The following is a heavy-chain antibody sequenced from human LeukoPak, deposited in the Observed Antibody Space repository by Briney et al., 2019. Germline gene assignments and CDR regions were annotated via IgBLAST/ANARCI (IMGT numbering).Heavy chain of an antibody. D-gene: IGHD3-10*01. Sequence: SPSLSLACPVSAPSIGRYYWGSARQPPGRGLGWLGYIYYNVSTNYNPSRRAGVPISVDTYKNQSSLKLSSVTAADTAVYYCARLPGSRLLEHDYYGSGSYYNGPLYYYMDVWGKGTTVTISS. J-gene: IGHJ6*03. CDR3: ARLPGSRLLEHDYYGSGSYYNGPLYYYMDV. CDR1: APSIGRYY. CDR2: IYYNVST. V-gene: IGHV4-59*08.